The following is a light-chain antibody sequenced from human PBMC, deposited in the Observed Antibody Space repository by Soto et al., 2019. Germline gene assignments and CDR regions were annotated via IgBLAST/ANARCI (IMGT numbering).Light chain of an antibody. CDR1: QSIVNL. V-gene: IGKV1-5*03. Sequence: DIQMTQSPSTLSAFVGGRVTISCRASQSIVNLLAWYQQKPGKAPNLLIYKASSLESGVPSTFSGSGSGTEFTLTISSLQPDDFATYNCQQYHSYPSIFGQGTKLEIK. J-gene: IGKJ2*01. CDR2: KAS. CDR3: QQYHSYPSI.